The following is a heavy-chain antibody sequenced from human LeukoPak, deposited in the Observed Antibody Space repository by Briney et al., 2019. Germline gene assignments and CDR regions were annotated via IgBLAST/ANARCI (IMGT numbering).Heavy chain of an antibody. CDR3: ARGRARFRGSGMLDY. V-gene: IGHV4-34*01. Sequence: RRSETLSLTCAVYGGSFSGYYWSWVRQPPGKGVEWIGEINHSGSTNYNPSLKSRVTISLDTSKHQFSLKLSSVTAADTAVYYCARGRARFRGSGMLDYWGQGTLVTVSS. CDR1: GGSFSGYY. J-gene: IGHJ4*02. D-gene: IGHD3-10*01. CDR2: INHSGST.